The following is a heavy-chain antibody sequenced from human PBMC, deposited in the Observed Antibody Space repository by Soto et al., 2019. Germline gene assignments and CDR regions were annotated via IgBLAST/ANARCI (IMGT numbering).Heavy chain of an antibody. CDR3: AKDMNDYGDYYYYYMDV. Sequence: PGGSLRLSCAASGFTFSRHGIHWVRQAPGKGLEWVAVISYDGSHKYYADSVKGRFTISRDNSRDTLYLQMNSLRAEDTAVYYCAKDMNDYGDYYYYYMDVWGQGTTVTVSS. CDR2: ISYDGSHK. V-gene: IGHV3-30*18. D-gene: IGHD4-17*01. J-gene: IGHJ6*02. CDR1: GFTFSRHG.